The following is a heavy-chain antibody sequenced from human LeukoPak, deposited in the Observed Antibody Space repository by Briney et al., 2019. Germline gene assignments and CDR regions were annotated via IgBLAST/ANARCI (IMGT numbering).Heavy chain of an antibody. CDR3: TRLRVYYYYGMDV. D-gene: IGHD2-8*01. V-gene: IGHV3-49*04. CDR2: IRSKAYGGTT. Sequence: GGSLRLSCAASGFTVSSNYMSWVRQAPGKGLEWVGFIRSKAYGGTTEYAASVKGRFTISRDDSKSIAYLQMNSLKTEDTAVYYCTRLRVYYYYGMDVWGQGTTVTVSS. CDR1: GFTVSSNY. J-gene: IGHJ6*02.